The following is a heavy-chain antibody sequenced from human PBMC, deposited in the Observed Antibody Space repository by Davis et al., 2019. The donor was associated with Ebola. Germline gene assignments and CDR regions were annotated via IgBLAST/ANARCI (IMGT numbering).Heavy chain of an antibody. Sequence: GGSLRLSCAASGFTVSSNYMSWVRHAPGKGLEWVAVIYSGGSTYYADSVKGRFTISRDNSKNTLYLQMNSLRAEDPAVYYCAIIYYYFYGMAVWGQGTTVTFSS. CDR3: AIIYYYFYGMAV. J-gene: IGHJ6*02. V-gene: IGHV3-66*01. CDR1: GFTVSSNY. CDR2: IYSGGST.